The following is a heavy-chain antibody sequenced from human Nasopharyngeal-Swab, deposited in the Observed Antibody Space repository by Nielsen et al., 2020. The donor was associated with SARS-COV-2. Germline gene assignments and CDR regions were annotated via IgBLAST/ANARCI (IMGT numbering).Heavy chain of an antibody. D-gene: IGHD6-13*01. CDR2: ISRSGSSI. CDR3: ARGWASLDS. Sequence: GESLKISCTASGFTFSDYFMSWIRQAPGKGLEWVTYISRSGSSIYYADSVKGRFTISRDNAKNSLYLQMNSLRAEDTAVYYCARGWASLDSWGQGTLVTVSS. CDR1: GFTFSDYF. J-gene: IGHJ4*02. V-gene: IGHV3-11*04.